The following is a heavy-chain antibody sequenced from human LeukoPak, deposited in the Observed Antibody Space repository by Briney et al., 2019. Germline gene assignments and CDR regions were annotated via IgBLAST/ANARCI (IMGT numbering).Heavy chain of an antibody. CDR3: ARDRVLWFGELGGGFDY. D-gene: IGHD3-10*01. Sequence: GGSLRLSCAASGFTFSSYAMHWVRQAPGKGLEWVAVISYDGSNKYYADSVEGRFTISRDNSKNTLYLQMNSLRAEDTAVYYCARDRVLWFGELGGGFDYWGQGTLVTVSS. CDR2: ISYDGSNK. CDR1: GFTFSSYA. V-gene: IGHV3-30-3*01. J-gene: IGHJ4*02.